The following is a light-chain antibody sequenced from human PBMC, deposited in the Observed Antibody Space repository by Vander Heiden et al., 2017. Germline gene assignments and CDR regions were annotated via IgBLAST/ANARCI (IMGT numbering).Light chain of an antibody. CDR2: EGS. V-gene: IGLV2-23*01. CDR3: CSYAGSSTLV. Sequence: QSALTQPASVSGSPGQSITISCTGTSSDVGSYNLVSWYQQHPGKAPKLMIYEGSKRPSGVSNRFSGSKSGTTASLTISGRQAEDDADYYCCSYAGSSTLVFGGGTKLTVL. CDR1: SSDVGSYNL. J-gene: IGLJ2*01.